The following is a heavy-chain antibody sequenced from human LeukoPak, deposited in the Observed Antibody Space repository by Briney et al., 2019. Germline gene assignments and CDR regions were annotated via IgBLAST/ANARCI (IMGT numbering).Heavy chain of an antibody. V-gene: IGHV4-4*07. Sequence: PSETLSLTCTVSGGSISSYYWSWIRQPAGKGLEWIGRIYTSGSTNYNPSLKSRVTMSVDTSKNQFSLKLSSVTAADTAVYYCARGPMVRGVSSDYSDYWGQGTLVTVSS. D-gene: IGHD3-10*01. J-gene: IGHJ4*02. CDR1: GGSISSYY. CDR2: IYTSGST. CDR3: ARGPMVRGVSSDYSDY.